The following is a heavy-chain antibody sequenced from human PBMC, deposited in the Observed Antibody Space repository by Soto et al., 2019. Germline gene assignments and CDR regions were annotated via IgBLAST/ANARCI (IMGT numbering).Heavy chain of an antibody. J-gene: IGHJ4*02. V-gene: IGHV3-30*03. CDR3: ARTYDDFWSGWYYFDY. CDR2: ISYDGSNK. CDR1: GFTFSSYG. Sequence: GGSLRLSCAASGFTFSSYGMHWVRQAPGKGLEWVAVISYDGSNKYYADSVKGRFTISRDNSKNTLYLQMNSLRAEDTAVYYCARTYDDFWSGWYYFDYWGQGTLVTVSS. D-gene: IGHD3-3*01.